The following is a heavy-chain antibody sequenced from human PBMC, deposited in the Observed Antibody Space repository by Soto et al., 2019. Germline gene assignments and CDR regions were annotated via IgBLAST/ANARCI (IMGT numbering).Heavy chain of an antibody. J-gene: IGHJ6*02. Sequence: QVQLVESGGGVVQPGRSLRLSCAASGFTFSSYVMHWVRQAPGKGLEWVAVISYDGSNKYYADSVKGRFTISRDNSKNTLYLQMNSLRAEDMAVYYCARDRLRYNWNDFPYYYYGMDVWGQGTTVTVSS. CDR2: ISYDGSNK. CDR3: ARDRLRYNWNDFPYYYYGMDV. D-gene: IGHD1-1*01. V-gene: IGHV3-30-3*01. CDR1: GFTFSSYV.